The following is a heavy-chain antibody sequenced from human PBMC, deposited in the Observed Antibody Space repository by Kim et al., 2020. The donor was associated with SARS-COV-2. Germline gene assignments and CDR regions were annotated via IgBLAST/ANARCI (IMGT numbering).Heavy chain of an antibody. CDR1: GGTFSSYA. V-gene: IGHV1-69*13. D-gene: IGHD2-2*01. CDR2: IIPIFGTA. Sequence: SVKVSCKASGGTFSSYAISWVRQAPGQGLEWMGGIIPIFGTANYAQKFQGRVTITADESTSTAYMELSSLRSEDTAVYYCARAGCSSTSCQEAYYYGMDVWGQGTTVTVSS. J-gene: IGHJ6*02. CDR3: ARAGCSSTSCQEAYYYGMDV.